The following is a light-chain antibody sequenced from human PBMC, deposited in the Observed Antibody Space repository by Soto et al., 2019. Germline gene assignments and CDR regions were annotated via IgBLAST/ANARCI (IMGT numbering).Light chain of an antibody. CDR2: ATS. V-gene: IGKV3-11*01. J-gene: IGKJ1*01. CDR3: QQRSSTPLT. CDR1: QSIGNY. Sequence: EIQMTQSPSSLSSSLGDRVTITCRASQSIGNYLAWYQQKPVQVPRLLIYATSSRASGIPARFSGSGSGTDFTLTISSLEPEDFAAYYCQQRSSTPLTFGQGTKVDI.